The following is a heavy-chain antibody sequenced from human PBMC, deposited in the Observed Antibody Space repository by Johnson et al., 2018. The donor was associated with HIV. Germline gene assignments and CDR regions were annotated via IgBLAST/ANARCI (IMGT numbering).Heavy chain of an antibody. Sequence: VQLVESGGGLVQPGGSLRLSCVVSGFTFSSNGMHWVRQAPGKGLEWVAFIRFDGSNKYYADSVKGRFTISRDNTKNSLFVQMDSLTVADTAVYYCARGEQDAFDIWGQGTMVTVSS. D-gene: IGHD1-26*01. V-gene: IGHV3-30*02. CDR1: GFTFSSNG. CDR2: IRFDGSNK. J-gene: IGHJ3*02. CDR3: ARGEQDAFDI.